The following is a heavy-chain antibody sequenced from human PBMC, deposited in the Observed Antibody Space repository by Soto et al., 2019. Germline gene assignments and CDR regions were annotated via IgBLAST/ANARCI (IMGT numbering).Heavy chain of an antibody. CDR2: ISFDGANI. J-gene: IGHJ4*02. Sequence: QVHLVESGGGVVQPGTSLRLSCAASGFTFRNYAMHWVRQSPAKGLEWLAVISFDGANIFYADAANGRFTISRDNSKETLYLQLDSLRPEDTGVYFCARDPYGGYIFDSWGQGTQVTLSS. V-gene: IGHV3-30-3*01. CDR1: GFTFRNYA. CDR3: ARDPYGGYIFDS. D-gene: IGHD5-12*01.